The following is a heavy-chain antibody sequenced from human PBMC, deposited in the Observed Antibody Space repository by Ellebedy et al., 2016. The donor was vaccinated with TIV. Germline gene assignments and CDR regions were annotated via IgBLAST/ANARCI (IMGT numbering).Heavy chain of an antibody. Sequence: AASVKVSCKASGGTFSSYAISWVRQAPGQGLEWMGRIIPILGIANYAQKFQGRVTITADKSTSTAYMELSSLRSEDTAVYYCARGETAAGTFSDYWGQGTLVTVSS. V-gene: IGHV1-69*04. CDR3: ARGETAAGTFSDY. CDR1: GGTFSSYA. D-gene: IGHD6-13*01. J-gene: IGHJ4*02. CDR2: IIPILGIA.